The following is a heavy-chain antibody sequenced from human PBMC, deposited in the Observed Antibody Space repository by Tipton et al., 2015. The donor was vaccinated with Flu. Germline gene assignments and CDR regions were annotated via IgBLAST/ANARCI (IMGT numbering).Heavy chain of an antibody. V-gene: IGHV3-7*01. Sequence: QLVQSGGGLVQPGGSLRLSCAASGFTFSDYWMAWVRQAPGKGLEWVANIKQDGSERYYVDSVKGRFTISRDNAKNSLFLQMNSLRAEDTAVYYCAKDGWDTSGWYPFDYWGQGTLVTVSA. D-gene: IGHD6-19*01. CDR2: IKQDGSER. CDR1: GFTFSDYW. CDR3: AKDGWDTSGWYPFDY. J-gene: IGHJ4*02.